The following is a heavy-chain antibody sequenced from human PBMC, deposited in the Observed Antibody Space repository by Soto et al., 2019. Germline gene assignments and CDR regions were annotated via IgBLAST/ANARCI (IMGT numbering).Heavy chain of an antibody. CDR3: AKVSGSYRYPPYYYYYGMDV. D-gene: IGHD3-16*02. CDR2: ISYDGSNK. Sequence: GSLRLSCAASGFTFSSYGMHWVRQAPGKGLEWVAVISYDGSNKYYADSVKGRFTISRDNSKNTLYLQMNSLRAEDTAVYYCAKVSGSYRYPPYYYYYGMDVWGQGATVTVSS. J-gene: IGHJ6*02. CDR1: GFTFSSYG. V-gene: IGHV3-30*18.